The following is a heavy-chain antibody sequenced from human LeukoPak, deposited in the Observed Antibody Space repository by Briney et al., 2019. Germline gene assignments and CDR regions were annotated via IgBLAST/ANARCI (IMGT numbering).Heavy chain of an antibody. J-gene: IGHJ4*02. D-gene: IGHD5-18*01. CDR1: GGSFSGYY. V-gene: IGHV4-34*01. Sequence: PSETLSLTCAVYGGSFSGYYWSWIRQPPGKGLEWIGEINHSGSTNYNPSLKSRVTISVDTSKNQFSLKLSSVTTADTAVYYCARTVGYSYGYRYWGQGTLVTVSS. CDR2: INHSGST. CDR3: ARTVGYSYGYRY.